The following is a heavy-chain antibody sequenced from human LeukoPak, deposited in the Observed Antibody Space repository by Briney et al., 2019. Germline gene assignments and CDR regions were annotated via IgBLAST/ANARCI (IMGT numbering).Heavy chain of an antibody. CDR1: GYTFTSYD. CDR3: ATPFRGRIAYYFAY. Sequence: ASVKVSCKASGYTFTSYDINCVRQATGQGLEGMGWMNPKSGNTGYAQKFQGRVTMTRNTSISTAYMELSSLTSEHTAVYYCATPFRGRIAYYFAYWGQGTLVTVSS. CDR2: MNPKSGNT. V-gene: IGHV1-8*01. J-gene: IGHJ4*02. D-gene: IGHD3-10*01.